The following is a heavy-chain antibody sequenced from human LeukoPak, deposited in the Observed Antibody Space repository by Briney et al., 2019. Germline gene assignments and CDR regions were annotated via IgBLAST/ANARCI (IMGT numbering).Heavy chain of an antibody. CDR2: IYYSGST. CDR1: GGSISSSSYY. J-gene: IGHJ5*02. D-gene: IGHD6-13*01. CDR3: AREIHSSSWSNWFDP. Sequence: SETLSLTCTVSGGSISSSSYYGGWIRQPPGKGLEWIGSIYYSGSTYYNPSLKSRVTISVDTSKNQFSLKLSSVTAADTAVYYCAREIHSSSWSNWFDPWGQGTLVTVSS. V-gene: IGHV4-39*07.